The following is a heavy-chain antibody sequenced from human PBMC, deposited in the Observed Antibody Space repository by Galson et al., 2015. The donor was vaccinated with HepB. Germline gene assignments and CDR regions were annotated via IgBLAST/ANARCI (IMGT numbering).Heavy chain of an antibody. D-gene: IGHD6-25*01. CDR3: ARGGGDVPIDY. V-gene: IGHV3-21*06. CDR2: ITTSSKYK. J-gene: IGHJ4*02. CDR1: GFTFSTYT. Sequence: SLRLSCAASGFTFSTYTMNWVRQAPGQGLGWVSSITTSSKYKYYADSVKGRFTISRDNAKNSLYLQMNSLTAEDTAVYYCARGGGDVPIDYWGQGTLVTVSS.